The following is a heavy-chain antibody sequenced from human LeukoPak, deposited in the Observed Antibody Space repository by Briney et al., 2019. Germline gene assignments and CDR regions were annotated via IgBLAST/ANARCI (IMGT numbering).Heavy chain of an antibody. CDR2: ISNSGSLI. CDR1: GFTLSDYY. Sequence: GGSLRLSCAASGFTLSDYYMSSIRRAPGKGLEWLSYISNSGSLIYYTDSVKGRFTISRDNAKNSLYLQMNSLRAEDTAVYYCAGGVQGAGPFDYWGQGTLVTVSS. D-gene: IGHD3-16*01. CDR3: AGGVQGAGPFDY. J-gene: IGHJ4*02. V-gene: IGHV3-11*01.